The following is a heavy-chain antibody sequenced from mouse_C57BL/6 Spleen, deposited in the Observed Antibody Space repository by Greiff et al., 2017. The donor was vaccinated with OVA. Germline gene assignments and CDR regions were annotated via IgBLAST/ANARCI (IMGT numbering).Heavy chain of an antibody. D-gene: IGHD4-1*01. CDR3: ARERELGPWFAY. V-gene: IGHV5-4*01. CDR1: GFTFSSYA. Sequence: EVKLVESGGGLVKPGGSLKLSCAASGFTFSSYAMSWVRQTPEKRLEWVATISDGGSYTYYPDNVKGRFTISRDNAKNNLYLQMSHLKSEDTAMYYCARERELGPWFAYWGQGTLVTVSA. J-gene: IGHJ3*01. CDR2: ISDGGSYT.